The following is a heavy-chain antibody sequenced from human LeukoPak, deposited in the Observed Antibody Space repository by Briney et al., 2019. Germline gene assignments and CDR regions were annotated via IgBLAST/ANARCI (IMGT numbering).Heavy chain of an antibody. J-gene: IGHJ4*02. D-gene: IGHD1-1*01. CDR1: GFTFSTSW. V-gene: IGHV3-23*01. CDR2: ISGSGGST. CDR3: AKVPPERSHFDY. Sequence: GGSLRLSCEASGFTFSTSWMNWVRQAPGKGLEWVSAISGSGGSTYYADSVKGRFTISRDNSKNTLYLQMNSLRAEDTAVYYCAKVPPERSHFDYWGQGTLVTVSS.